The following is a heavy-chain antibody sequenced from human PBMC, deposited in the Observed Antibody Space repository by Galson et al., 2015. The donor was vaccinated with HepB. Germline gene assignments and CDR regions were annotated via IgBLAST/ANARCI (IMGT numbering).Heavy chain of an antibody. CDR2: ISYDGSNK. CDR3: AKDYGDYEGIFDY. V-gene: IGHV3-30*18. CDR1: GFTFSSYG. Sequence: SLRLSCAASGFTFSSYGMHWVRQAPGKGLEWVAVISYDGSNKYYADSVKGRFTISRDNSKNTLYLQMNSLRAEDTAVYYCAKDYGDYEGIFDYWGQGTLVTVSS. J-gene: IGHJ4*02. D-gene: IGHD4-17*01.